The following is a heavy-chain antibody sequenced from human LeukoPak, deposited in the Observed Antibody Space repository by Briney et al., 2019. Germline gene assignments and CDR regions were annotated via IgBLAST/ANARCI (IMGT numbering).Heavy chain of an antibody. Sequence: GGSLRLSCAASGFTFSSYGMHWVRQAPGKGLEWVAFIRYDGSNKYYADSVKGRFTISRDNSKNTLYLQMNSLRDEDTAVYYCARGGLRQQLVRGDHFDDWGQGTLATVSS. V-gene: IGHV3-30*02. CDR2: IRYDGSNK. CDR1: GFTFSSYG. D-gene: IGHD6-13*01. J-gene: IGHJ4*02. CDR3: ARGGLRQQLVRGDHFDD.